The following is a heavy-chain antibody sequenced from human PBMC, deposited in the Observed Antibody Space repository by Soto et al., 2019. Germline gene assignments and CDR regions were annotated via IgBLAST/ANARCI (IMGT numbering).Heavy chain of an antibody. Sequence: QVQLVESGGGVVQPGRSLRLSCAASGFTFSSYGMQWVRQAPGKGLEWVAVISYDGSKKYYADSVKGRFTISRDNSKSTLYLQMNSLRAEDTAVYYCAKPRGTTVTTDFDYWGQGTLVTVSS. V-gene: IGHV3-30*18. D-gene: IGHD4-17*01. J-gene: IGHJ4*02. CDR3: AKPRGTTVTTDFDY. CDR2: ISYDGSKK. CDR1: GFTFSSYG.